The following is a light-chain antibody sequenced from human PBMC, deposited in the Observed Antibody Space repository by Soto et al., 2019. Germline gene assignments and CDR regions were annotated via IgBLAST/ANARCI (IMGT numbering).Light chain of an antibody. V-gene: IGKV3-20*01. Sequence: EIVLTQSPGTLSLSPGERATLSCRASQSVSSSYLAWYQQKPGQAPRLLIYGASSRATVIPDRFSGSGSGTDFTLTISRLEPGDFAVYYCQHYGSSWTFGQGTKVEIK. CDR3: QHYGSSWT. CDR2: GAS. J-gene: IGKJ1*01. CDR1: QSVSSSY.